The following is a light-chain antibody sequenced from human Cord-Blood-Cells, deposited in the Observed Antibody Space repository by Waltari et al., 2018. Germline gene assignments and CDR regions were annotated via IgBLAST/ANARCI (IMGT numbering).Light chain of an antibody. J-gene: IGLJ3*02. CDR1: SSNTGRNT. CDR2: SNN. V-gene: IGLV1-44*01. Sequence: QSVLTQPPPASGTPGQWVTISSSGRSSNTGRNTVHCYQQPPGTAPKLLIYSNNQRPSGVPDRCSGSKSGTSASLAISGLQSEDEADYYCAAWDDSLNGWVFGGGTKLTVL. CDR3: AAWDDSLNGWV.